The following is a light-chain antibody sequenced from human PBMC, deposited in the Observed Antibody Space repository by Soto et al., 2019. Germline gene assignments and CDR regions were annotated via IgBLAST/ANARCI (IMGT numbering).Light chain of an antibody. CDR1: QSVSSN. Sequence: EIVMAQSPATLSVSPGERATLSCRASQSVSSNLAWYQQNPGQAPRLLIYGASTRATGVPARFSGRGSGTEFILTISSLQSEDFAVYYCQQYHNWPATFGQGTKVDIK. CDR2: GAS. V-gene: IGKV3-15*01. J-gene: IGKJ1*01. CDR3: QQYHNWPAT.